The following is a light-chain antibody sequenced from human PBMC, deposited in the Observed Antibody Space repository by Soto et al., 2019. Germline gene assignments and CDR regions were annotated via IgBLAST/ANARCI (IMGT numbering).Light chain of an antibody. CDR1: QSISVW. V-gene: IGKV1-5*01. CDR2: DAS. Sequence: DIPMTQFPSTLSASIGDRVTITCRASQSISVWMAWYKQIPGKAPQLLIYDASNLQSGVTSRFSSAGSGTEFTLTVSSLQPDDSATYYCQQYNNYPFTFGPGTTVHIK. J-gene: IGKJ3*01. CDR3: QQYNNYPFT.